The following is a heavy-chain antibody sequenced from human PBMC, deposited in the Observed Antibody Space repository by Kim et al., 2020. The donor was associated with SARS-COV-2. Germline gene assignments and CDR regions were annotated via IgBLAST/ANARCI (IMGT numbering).Heavy chain of an antibody. CDR2: ISGHNGKT. CDR1: GYTFNRHG. J-gene: IGHJ1*01. D-gene: IGHD3-22*01. Sequence: ASVKFSCKTSGYTFNRHGITWVRQAPGQGLEWMGWISGHNGKTNYARKLQGRVTMSTDTSTSTVYMELRSLRPDDTAVYYCARGGYYYDSSGYIGQHWGQGTLVTVSS. V-gene: IGHV1-18*01. CDR3: ARGGYYYDSSGYIGQH.